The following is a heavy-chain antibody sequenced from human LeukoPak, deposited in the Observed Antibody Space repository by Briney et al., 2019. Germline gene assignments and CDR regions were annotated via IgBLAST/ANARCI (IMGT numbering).Heavy chain of an antibody. D-gene: IGHD5-24*01. Sequence: QPGGSLRLSCAASGFTVSSSYMSWVRQAPGKGLEWVSVIYSGGSTYYADSVKGRFTISRDNSKDTLYLQMNSLRAEDTAVYYCARGGDGYNYWFDPWGQGTLVTVSS. CDR2: IYSGGST. CDR1: GFTVSSSY. CDR3: ARGGDGYNYWFDP. J-gene: IGHJ5*02. V-gene: IGHV3-53*01.